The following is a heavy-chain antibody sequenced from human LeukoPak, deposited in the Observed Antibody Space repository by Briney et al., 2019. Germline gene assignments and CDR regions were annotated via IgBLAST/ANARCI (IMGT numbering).Heavy chain of an antibody. Sequence: PETLSRTRTVSGGSVSRDYRCWIWQPPGKRHEWIGYIYYSGSTNYNPSLKSRVTISVDTSKNQFSLKLSSVTAADTAVYYCARERTIFGVVNNWFDPWGQGTLVTVSS. D-gene: IGHD3-3*01. J-gene: IGHJ5*02. CDR2: IYYSGST. CDR1: GGSVSRDY. CDR3: ARERTIFGVVNNWFDP. V-gene: IGHV4-59*02.